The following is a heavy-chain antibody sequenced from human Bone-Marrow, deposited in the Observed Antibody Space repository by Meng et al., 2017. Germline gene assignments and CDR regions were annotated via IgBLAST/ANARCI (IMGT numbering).Heavy chain of an antibody. Sequence: SETLSLTCAVSGYSISSGYYWGWIRQPPGKGLEWIGSIYHSGSTYYNPYLKSRVTISVDTSKNQFSLKLSSVTAADTAVYYCARVAIRYYGSGSYRLNWFDPWGQGTLVTVSS. CDR2: IYHSGST. V-gene: IGHV4-38-2*01. J-gene: IGHJ5*02. CDR1: GYSISSGYY. CDR3: ARVAIRYYGSGSYRLNWFDP. D-gene: IGHD3-10*01.